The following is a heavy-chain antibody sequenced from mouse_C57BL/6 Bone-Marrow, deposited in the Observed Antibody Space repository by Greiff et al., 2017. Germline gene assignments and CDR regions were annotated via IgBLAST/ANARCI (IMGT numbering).Heavy chain of an antibody. Sequence: QVQLQQPGAELVKPGASVKLSCKASGYTFTSYWMHWVKQRPGQGLEWIGMIHPNSGSTNYNEKFKSKATLTVDKSSSTAYMQLSSLTSEDSAVYDCARGGYGSYEYVDVWGTGTTVTVSS. V-gene: IGHV1-64*01. J-gene: IGHJ1*03. D-gene: IGHD1-1*01. CDR1: GYTFTSYW. CDR3: ARGGYGSYEYVDV. CDR2: IHPNSGST.